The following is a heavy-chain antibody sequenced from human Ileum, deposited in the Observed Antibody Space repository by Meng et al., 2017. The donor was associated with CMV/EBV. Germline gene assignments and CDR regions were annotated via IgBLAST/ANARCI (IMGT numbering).Heavy chain of an antibody. J-gene: IGHJ4*02. CDR2: IYVSVST. CDR3: AKGTGVTDPFDY. V-gene: IGHV4-4*07. CDR1: GGSITSYY. Sequence: VHLRDAGPGLVEPSATPSLTCSISGGSITSYYWSWFRQPAGKGLEWIGRIYVSVSTNYNPSLKSRVTMSVDTSKNQFSLKLSSVTAADTAIYYCAKGTGVTDPFDYWGQGTLVTVSS. D-gene: IGHD1-14*01.